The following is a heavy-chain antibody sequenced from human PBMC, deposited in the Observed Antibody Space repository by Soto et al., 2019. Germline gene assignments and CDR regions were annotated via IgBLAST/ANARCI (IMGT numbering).Heavy chain of an antibody. CDR2: ISGYNGNI. J-gene: IGHJ6*02. CDR3: ARVGIGIYYYAGMDV. Sequence: QVQLVQSGVEVKKPGASVKVSCKTSGYTFTSYGISWVRQAPGQGLEWMGWISGYNGNINYARKVQGRVSMTTDTSTSTAYMELRSLRSDDSAVYYCARVGIGIYYYAGMDVWGQGTTVTVSS. D-gene: IGHD2-21*01. V-gene: IGHV1-18*01. CDR1: GYTFTSYG.